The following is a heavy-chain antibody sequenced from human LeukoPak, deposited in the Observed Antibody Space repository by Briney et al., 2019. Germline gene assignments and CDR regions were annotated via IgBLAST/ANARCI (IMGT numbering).Heavy chain of an antibody. Sequence: SETLSLTCTVSGGSIRSYYWSWIRQPPGKGLEWIGYIYYSGSTNYNPSLKSRVTISVDTSKNQFSLKLNSVTAADTAVYYCARENNYFDYWGQGTLVTVSS. CDR2: IYYSGST. CDR3: ARENNYFDY. J-gene: IGHJ4*02. V-gene: IGHV4-59*01. CDR1: GGSIRSYY.